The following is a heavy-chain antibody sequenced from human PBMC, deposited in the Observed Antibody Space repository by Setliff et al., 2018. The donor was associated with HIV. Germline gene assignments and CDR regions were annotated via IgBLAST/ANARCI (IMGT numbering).Heavy chain of an antibody. J-gene: IGHJ3*01. CDR2: VHPVDSDV. Sequence: GESLKISCKGSGYSFTDYWIGWVRQTPGKGLEWMGMVHPVDSDVRYSPSFEGQVTISADKSTSTAYLQWTGLKASDTAMYYCARIGDTSGYYFYIFDLWGQGTMVIVSS. D-gene: IGHD3-22*01. CDR3: ARIGDTSGYYFYIFDL. V-gene: IGHV5-51*01. CDR1: GYSFTDYW.